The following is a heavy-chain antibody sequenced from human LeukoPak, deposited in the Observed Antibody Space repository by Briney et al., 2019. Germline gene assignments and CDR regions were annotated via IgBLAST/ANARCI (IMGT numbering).Heavy chain of an antibody. CDR2: ITNSGNSK. CDR1: EYTFSSYS. V-gene: IGHV3-48*01. CDR3: ARERRDGYNFFDY. D-gene: IGHD5-24*01. J-gene: IGHJ4*02. Sequence: GGSLRLSCAASEYTFSSYSMNWVRQAPGKGLEWVSYITNSGNSKSYADSVKGRFTISRDNTKDSLYLQMNGLRAEDTAVYYCARERRDGYNFFDYWGQGILVTVSP.